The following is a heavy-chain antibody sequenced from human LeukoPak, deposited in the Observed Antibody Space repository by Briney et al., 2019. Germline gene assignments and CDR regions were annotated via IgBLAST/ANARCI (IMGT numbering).Heavy chain of an antibody. CDR2: IRYDETNK. V-gene: IGHV3-30*02. CDR1: GFIFSSYD. J-gene: IGHJ4*02. CDR3: AKDKYYESSGPFTFDY. Sequence: PGGSLRLSCAASGFIFSSYDMHWVRQAPGKGLEWLAFIRYDETNKYYADSVKGRFTISRGNSKNTLYLQMNSLRVEDTAVYYCAKDKYYESSGPFTFDYWGQGTLVTVSS. D-gene: IGHD3-22*01.